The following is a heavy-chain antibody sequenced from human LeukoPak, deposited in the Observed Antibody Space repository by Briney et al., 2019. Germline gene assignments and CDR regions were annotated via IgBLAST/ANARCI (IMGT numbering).Heavy chain of an antibody. Sequence: GGSLRLSCVASGFTFSSSDMHWVRQAPGKGLEWVSAIGTAGDTYYPGSVKGRFTISRDNAKNSLYLQMNSLRAEDTAIYYCARDQGTTVTSYSFDIWGQGTMVTVSS. J-gene: IGHJ3*02. CDR3: ARDQGTTVTSYSFDI. V-gene: IGHV3-13*01. CDR2: IGTAGDT. D-gene: IGHD4-17*01. CDR1: GFTFSSSD.